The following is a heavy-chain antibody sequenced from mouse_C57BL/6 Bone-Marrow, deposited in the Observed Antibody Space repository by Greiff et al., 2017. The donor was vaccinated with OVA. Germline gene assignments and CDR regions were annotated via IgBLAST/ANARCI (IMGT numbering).Heavy chain of an antibody. D-gene: IGHD2-1*01. CDR3: ARLYYADY. CDR2: ISSGGSYT. J-gene: IGHJ2*01. Sequence: EVKLMESGGDLVKPGGSLKLSCAASGFTFSSYGMSWVRQTPDKRLEWVATISSGGSYTYYPDSVKGRFTISRDNAKNTLYLQMSSLKSEDTAMYYCARLYYADYWGQGTTLTVSS. CDR1: GFTFSSYG. V-gene: IGHV5-6*01.